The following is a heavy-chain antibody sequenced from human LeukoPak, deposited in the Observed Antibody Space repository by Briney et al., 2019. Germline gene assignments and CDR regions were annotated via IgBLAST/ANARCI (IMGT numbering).Heavy chain of an antibody. Sequence: GGSLRLSCAASGFTSSSYWMHWVRQAPGKGLDWVSRINSDGSSTSYADSVKGRFTISRDNAKNTLYLQMNSLRAEDTAVYYCARAPRTYPPRFGEPWGQGTLVTVSS. J-gene: IGHJ1*01. V-gene: IGHV3-74*01. CDR3: ARAPRTYPPRFGEP. D-gene: IGHD3-10*01. CDR1: GFTSSSYW. CDR2: INSDGSST.